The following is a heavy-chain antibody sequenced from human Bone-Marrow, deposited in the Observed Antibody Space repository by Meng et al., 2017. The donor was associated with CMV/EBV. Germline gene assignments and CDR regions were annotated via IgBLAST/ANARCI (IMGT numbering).Heavy chain of an antibody. Sequence: ESLKISCTVSGGSISSSSYYWGWIRQPPGKGLEWIGSIYYSGSTYYNPSLKSRVTISVDTSKNQFSLKLSSVTAADTAVYYCAIVVVIANWFDPWGQGTLVTVSS. CDR1: GGSISSSSYY. CDR3: AIVVVIANWFDP. V-gene: IGHV4-39*07. D-gene: IGHD3-22*01. J-gene: IGHJ5*02. CDR2: IYYSGST.